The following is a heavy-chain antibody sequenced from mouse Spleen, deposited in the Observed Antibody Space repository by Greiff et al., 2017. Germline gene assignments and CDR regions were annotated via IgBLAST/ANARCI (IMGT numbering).Heavy chain of an antibody. CDR2: ISSGGGNT. Sequence: DVHLVESGGGLVKLGGSLKLSCAASGFTFSSYYMSWVRQTPEKRLEWVATISSGGGNTYYPDSVKGRFTISRDNAKNTLYLQMSSLKSEDTAMYYCASGGYYDYNYYAMDYWGQGTSVTVSS. J-gene: IGHJ4*01. D-gene: IGHD2-4*01. CDR3: ASGGYYDYNYYAMDY. CDR1: GFTFSSYY. V-gene: IGHV5-9*04.